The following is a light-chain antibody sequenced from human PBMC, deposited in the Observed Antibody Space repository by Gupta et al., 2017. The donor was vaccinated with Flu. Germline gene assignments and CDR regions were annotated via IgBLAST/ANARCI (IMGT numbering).Light chain of an antibody. CDR3: QTWGTGIKV. V-gene: IGLV4-69*01. CDR1: SGHSSYA. CDR2: LNSDGRH. J-gene: IGLJ3*02. Sequence: VKLTCTLSSGHSSYAIAWHQQQPEKGPRYLMKLNSDGRHSKGDGIPDRFSGSSSGAERYLTISSLQSEDEAYYYCQTWGTGIKVFGGGTKLTVL.